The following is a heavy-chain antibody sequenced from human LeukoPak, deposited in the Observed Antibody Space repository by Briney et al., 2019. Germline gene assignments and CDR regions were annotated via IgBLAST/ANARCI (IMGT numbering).Heavy chain of an antibody. CDR2: ITSGDGT. D-gene: IGHD1-26*01. V-gene: IGHV3-23*01. CDR1: GFTFSNYA. J-gene: IGHJ4*02. Sequence: GGSLRLSCAASGFTFSNYAMSWVRQAPGKGLEWVSAITSGDGTYYADSVKGRFTISRDNSKNTLYLQMNSLKTEDTAVYYCTSGLGASDFDYWGQGTLVTVSS. CDR3: TSGLGASDFDY.